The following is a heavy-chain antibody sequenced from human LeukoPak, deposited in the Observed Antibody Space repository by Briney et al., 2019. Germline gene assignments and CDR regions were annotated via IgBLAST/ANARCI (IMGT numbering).Heavy chain of an antibody. Sequence: ASVKVSCKASGYTFTSYYMHWVRQAPGQGLEWMGIINPSGGSTSYAQKFQGRVTMTRNTSISTAYMELSSLRSEDTAVYYCARANAFHYYGSGSSFDPWGQGTLVTVSS. CDR2: INPSGGST. CDR1: GYTFTSYY. CDR3: ARANAFHYYGSGSSFDP. V-gene: IGHV1-46*01. J-gene: IGHJ5*02. D-gene: IGHD3-10*01.